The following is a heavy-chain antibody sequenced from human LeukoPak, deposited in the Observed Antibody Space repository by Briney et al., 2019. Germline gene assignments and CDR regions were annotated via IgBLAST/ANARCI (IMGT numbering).Heavy chain of an antibody. D-gene: IGHD1-26*01. J-gene: IGHJ4*02. CDR3: AKGKAVWDLDY. Sequence: GGSLRLSCAASGFLFRSYGMHWVRQAPGKGLEWVAFIRYDGNNEYYGDSVKGRFTISRDNSKNTLYLQMNSLRVGDTAVYYCAKGKAVWDLDYWGQGTLVTVSS. CDR1: GFLFRSYG. V-gene: IGHV3-30*02. CDR2: IRYDGNNE.